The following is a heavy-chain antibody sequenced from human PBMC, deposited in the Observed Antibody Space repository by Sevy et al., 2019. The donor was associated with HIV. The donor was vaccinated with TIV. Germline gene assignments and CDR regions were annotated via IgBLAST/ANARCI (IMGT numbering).Heavy chain of an antibody. CDR2: IHYTGSS. CDR1: GGPISSYY. J-gene: IGHJ5*02. Sequence: SETLSLTCTVSGGPISSYYWSWLRQPPGKGLQYIGYIHYTGSSNYNPSLKSRVTISLDTSKNHFSLKVTSVTAADTAVYYCARAPPVRSGDDSLNWFDPWGQGTLVTVSS. V-gene: IGHV4-59*01. CDR3: ARAPPVRSGDDSLNWFDP. D-gene: IGHD5-12*01.